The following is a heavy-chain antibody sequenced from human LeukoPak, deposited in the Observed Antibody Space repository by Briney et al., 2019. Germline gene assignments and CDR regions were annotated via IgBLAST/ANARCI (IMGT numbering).Heavy chain of an antibody. CDR3: ARESGFSAMDV. CDR1: GSTFSSYW. V-gene: IGHV3-74*01. D-gene: IGHD3-10*01. J-gene: IGHJ6*03. Sequence: GGSLRLSCAASGSTFSSYWMHWVRQAPGKGLVWVSRINSDGSSTSYADSVKGRFTISRDNAKNTLYLQMNSLRAEDTAVYYCARESGFSAMDVWGKGTTVTVSS. CDR2: INSDGSST.